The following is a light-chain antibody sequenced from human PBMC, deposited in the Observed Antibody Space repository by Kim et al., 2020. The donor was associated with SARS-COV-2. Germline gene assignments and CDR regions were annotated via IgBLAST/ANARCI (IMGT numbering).Light chain of an antibody. Sequence: EIVLTQSPATLSLSPGETATLSCRASQSISIYVAWYQQIPGQAPRLLIYDSTSRATGIPARFSGSGSGTDGTDFTLTISSLEPEDFAVYFCQHMKTFGGGTKVDIK. V-gene: IGKV3-11*01. CDR2: DST. CDR3: QHMKT. CDR1: QSISIY. J-gene: IGKJ4*01.